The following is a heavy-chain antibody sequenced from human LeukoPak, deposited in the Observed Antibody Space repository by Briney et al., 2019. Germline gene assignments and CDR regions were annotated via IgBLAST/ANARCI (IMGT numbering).Heavy chain of an antibody. CDR1: GGSISSGGYS. D-gene: IGHD3-10*01. V-gene: IGHV4-30-2*01. Sequence: SETLSLTCAVSGGSISSGGYSWSWIRQPPGKGLEWIGYIYHSGSTYYNPSLKSRVTISVDRSKNQFSLKLSSVTAADTALYYCGRLLWFGEFSYNLFHPWGQGTLVTVSS. CDR3: GRLLWFGEFSYNLFHP. J-gene: IGHJ5*02. CDR2: IYHSGST.